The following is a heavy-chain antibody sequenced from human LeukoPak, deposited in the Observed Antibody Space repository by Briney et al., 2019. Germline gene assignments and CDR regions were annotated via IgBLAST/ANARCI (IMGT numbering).Heavy chain of an antibody. Sequence: GGSLRLSCVTSGFTFSGYWMHWDRQGPEKGLELVSRIDNDGHGIIYADSVKGRFTTSRDNVKNTLYLQMNSLRVEDTAVYYCAAGGGWDPSFGVVTHIDAWGKGTTVVVS. CDR3: AAGGGWDPSFGVVTHIDA. J-gene: IGHJ6*03. CDR2: IDNDGHGI. CDR1: GFTFSGYW. D-gene: IGHD3-3*01. V-gene: IGHV3-74*01.